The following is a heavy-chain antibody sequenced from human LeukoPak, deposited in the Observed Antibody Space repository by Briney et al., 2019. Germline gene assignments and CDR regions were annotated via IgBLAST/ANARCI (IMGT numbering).Heavy chain of an antibody. Sequence: GGSLRLSCAASGFTVSSNYMSWVRQAPGKGLEWVSAISGSGGSTYYADSVKGRFTISRDNSKNTLYLQMNSLRAEDTAVYYCAKDREQYCSGGSCHFDYWGQGTLVTVSS. V-gene: IGHV3-23*01. D-gene: IGHD2-15*01. CDR2: ISGSGGST. CDR1: GFTVSSNY. J-gene: IGHJ4*02. CDR3: AKDREQYCSGGSCHFDY.